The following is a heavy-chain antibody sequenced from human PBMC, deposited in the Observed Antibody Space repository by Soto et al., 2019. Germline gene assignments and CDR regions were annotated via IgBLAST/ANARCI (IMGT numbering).Heavy chain of an antibody. CDR2: ISYSGNT. D-gene: IGHD2-8*01. CDR1: CGSISNFY. Sequence: SETLSLTCTVSCGSISNFYWSWIRQPPGKGLEWIGYISYSGNTNYNPSLKSRVSISVDTSKNQLSLNLTSVTAADTAVYYCARAPMVLSRSYSDSWGQGTPVTVSS. J-gene: IGHJ4*02. V-gene: IGHV4-59*01. CDR3: ARAPMVLSRSYSDS.